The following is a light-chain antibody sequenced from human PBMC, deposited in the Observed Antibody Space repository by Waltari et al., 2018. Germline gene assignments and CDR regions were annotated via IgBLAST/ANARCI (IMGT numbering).Light chain of an antibody. CDR2: SDS. CDR1: TSDIGGNP. Sequence: QSVLTQPPSASGTPGQRVTVSCSGSTSDIGGNPVRWYQPLTGAAPKLLIYSDSRRPSGVPVRFSGSKSGTSASLAISGLQSEDETDYYCATWDDSLIGLYVFGTGTKVTVL. V-gene: IGLV1-44*01. J-gene: IGLJ1*01. CDR3: ATWDDSLIGLYV.